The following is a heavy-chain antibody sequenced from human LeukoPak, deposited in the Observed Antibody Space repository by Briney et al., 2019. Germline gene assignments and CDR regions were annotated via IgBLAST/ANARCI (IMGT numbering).Heavy chain of an antibody. Sequence: PGGSLRLSCVASGFTFSNYAMSWVRQAPGKGLEWVSAITGSGTNRYYADSLKGRFTTSRDNSKNTLYLQMTSLRAEDTAVYYCAIMTLPSSGWYVTPGDWGQGTLVTVSS. CDR2: ITGSGTNR. J-gene: IGHJ4*02. CDR1: GFTFSNYA. D-gene: IGHD6-19*01. V-gene: IGHV3-23*01. CDR3: AIMTLPSSGWYVTPGD.